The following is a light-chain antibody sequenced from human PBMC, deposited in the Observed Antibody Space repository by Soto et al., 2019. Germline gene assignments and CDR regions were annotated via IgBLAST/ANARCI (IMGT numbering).Light chain of an antibody. J-gene: IGLJ1*01. CDR1: SSNIGSNY. V-gene: IGLV1-47*01. CDR3: AAWDDSLSAHV. Sequence: QSVLTQPPSASGTPGQRVTISCSGSSSNIGSNYVYWYQQLPGTAPKLLVYRNDQRPSGVPDRFSGSKSGTSASLAISGLRSENEADYYCAAWDDSLSAHVFGTGTKVTAL. CDR2: RND.